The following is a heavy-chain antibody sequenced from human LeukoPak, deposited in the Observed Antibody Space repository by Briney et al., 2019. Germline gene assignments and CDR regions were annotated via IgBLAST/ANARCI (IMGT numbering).Heavy chain of an antibody. CDR3: ARARREVSAGAYYYYMDV. CDR2: ISASTGDT. D-gene: IGHD6-13*01. V-gene: IGHV1-18*04. J-gene: IGHJ6*03. CDR1: GYTFTGYY. Sequence: ASVKVSCKASGYTFTGYYMHWVRQAPGQGLEWMGWISASTGDTNYAQKLQGRVTMTTDTSTSTAYMELRSLRSDDTAVYYCARARREVSAGAYYYYMDVWGKGTTVTVSS.